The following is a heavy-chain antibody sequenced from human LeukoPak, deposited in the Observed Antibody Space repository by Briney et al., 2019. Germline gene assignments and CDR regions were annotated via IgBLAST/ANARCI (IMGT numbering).Heavy chain of an antibody. Sequence: GGSLRLSCRASGFTFSSHEMNWVRQAPGKGLEWLSYISNGGDNIYYADPMKGRFTISRDNAKNSLFLQMYSLRAEDTAVYYCARGGYCSSSICYSFNAFDVWGQGTTVTVSP. CDR2: ISNGGDNI. J-gene: IGHJ3*01. D-gene: IGHD2-2*01. CDR3: ARGGYCSSSICYSFNAFDV. CDR1: GFTFSSHE. V-gene: IGHV3-48*03.